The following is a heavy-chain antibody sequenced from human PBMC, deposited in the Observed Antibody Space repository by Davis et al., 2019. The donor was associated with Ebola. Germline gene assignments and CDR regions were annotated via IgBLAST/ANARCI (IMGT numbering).Heavy chain of an antibody. D-gene: IGHD1-26*01. Sequence: SETLSLTCAVYGGSFSGYYWSWIRQPPGKGLEWIGEIYHSGSTNYNPSLKSRVTISVDKSKNQFSLKLSSVTAADTAVYYCATSPSGSSTLDYWGQGTLVTVSS. CDR2: IYHSGST. CDR3: ATSPSGSSTLDY. CDR1: GGSFSGYY. V-gene: IGHV4-34*01. J-gene: IGHJ4*02.